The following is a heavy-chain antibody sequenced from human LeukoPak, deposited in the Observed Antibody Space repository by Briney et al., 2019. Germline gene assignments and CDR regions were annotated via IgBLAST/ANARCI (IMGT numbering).Heavy chain of an antibody. CDR1: GFTFSSYS. J-gene: IGHJ4*02. D-gene: IGHD1-26*01. CDR2: MSVSSGLI. CDR3: AREFAGSASGAGY. V-gene: IGHV3-21*01. Sequence: GESLRLSCAASGFTFSSYSMNWVRQAPGKGLEWVSSMSVSSGLIYYADSVKGRFTISRDNAKSSLYLQMNRLRVEDTAAYYCAREFAGSASGAGYWGQGTLVTVSS.